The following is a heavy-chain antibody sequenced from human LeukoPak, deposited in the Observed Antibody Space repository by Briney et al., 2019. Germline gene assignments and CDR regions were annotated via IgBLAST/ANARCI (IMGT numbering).Heavy chain of an antibody. CDR1: GGSFSGDY. D-gene: IGHD3-22*01. CDR2: INHSGST. CDR3: ARGSPFRPLYYYDSSGYFQH. V-gene: IGHV4-34*01. J-gene: IGHJ1*01. Sequence: SETLSLTCAVYGGSFSGDYWSWIRQPPGKGLEWIGVINHSGSTNYNPSLKSRVTISVDTSKNQFSLKLSSVTAADTAVYYCARGSPFRPLYYYDSSGYFQHWGQGTLVTVSS.